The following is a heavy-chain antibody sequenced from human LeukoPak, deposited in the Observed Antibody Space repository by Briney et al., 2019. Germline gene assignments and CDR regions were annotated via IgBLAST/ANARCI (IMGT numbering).Heavy chain of an antibody. CDR3: AREPLRCSYDKCFVKFYFDY. Sequence: ASVKVSCKASGYTFRSHYLHWVRQAPGQGLEWMGMINPSGGTTTYARKFQGRVTMTRDTSTSTVYMELNSLPSEDTAVFYCAREPLRCSYDKCFVKFYFDYWGQGTLVTVSS. CDR2: INPSGGTT. V-gene: IGHV1-46*01. D-gene: IGHD3-10*01. J-gene: IGHJ4*02. CDR1: GYTFRSHY.